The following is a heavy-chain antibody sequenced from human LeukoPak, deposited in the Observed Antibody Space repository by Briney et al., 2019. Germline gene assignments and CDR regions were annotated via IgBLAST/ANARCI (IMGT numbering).Heavy chain of an antibody. CDR2: ISFDGSNK. J-gene: IGHJ4*02. V-gene: IGHV3-30-3*01. D-gene: IGHD2-21*02. Sequence: GGVLRLSCAASGFTFSTYAMHWVRPAPGKGLEWVAVISFDGSNKYYAHSVKGRFTISRDNSQNTLYLQMNSRRAVDTAVYYCAREMVVTAISVGGLGTGV. CDR3: AREMVVTAISV. CDR1: GFTFSTYA.